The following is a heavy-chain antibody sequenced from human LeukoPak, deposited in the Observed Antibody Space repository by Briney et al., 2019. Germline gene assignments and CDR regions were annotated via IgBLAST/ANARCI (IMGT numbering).Heavy chain of an antibody. V-gene: IGHV3-30-3*01. CDR3: AREGYMAMVLDY. CDR1: GFTFSSYA. CDR2: ISYDGSNK. D-gene: IGHD5-18*01. Sequence: GGSLRLSCAASGFTFSSYAMHWVRQAPGKGLEWVAVISYDGSNKYYADSMKGRFTISRDNSKNTLYLQMNSLRAEDTAVYYCAREGYMAMVLDYWGQGTLVTVSS. J-gene: IGHJ4*02.